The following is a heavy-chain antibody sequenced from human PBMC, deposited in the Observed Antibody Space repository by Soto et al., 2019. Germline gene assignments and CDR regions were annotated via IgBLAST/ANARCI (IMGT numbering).Heavy chain of an antibody. J-gene: IGHJ6*02. CDR3: ARNSAHCSSTSCYVDYYYGMDV. CDR2: ISAYNGNT. D-gene: IGHD2-2*01. V-gene: IGHV1-18*01. Sequence: QVQLVQSGAEVKKPGASVKVSCRASGYTFTSYVISWVRQAPGQGLEWRGWISAYNGNTNYAQKPQGRVTMTTDTSTSTAYMELRSLRSDDTAVYYCARNSAHCSSTSCYVDYYYGMDVWGQGTTVTVSS. CDR1: GYTFTSYV.